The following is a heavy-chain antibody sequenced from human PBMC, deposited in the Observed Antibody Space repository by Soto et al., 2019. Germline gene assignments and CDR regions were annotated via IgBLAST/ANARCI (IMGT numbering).Heavy chain of an antibody. D-gene: IGHD1-1*01. Sequence: QVHLVQSGAEVKKPGASVKVSCKGSGYTFTSYGITWVRQAPGQGLEWMGWISAHNGNTDYAQKLQGRVTVTRDTYTSTAYMELRSLRSDATAVYYCARWRYGDYWGQGALVTVSS. CDR1: GYTFTSYG. V-gene: IGHV1-18*01. J-gene: IGHJ4*02. CDR3: ARWRYGDY. CDR2: ISAHNGNT.